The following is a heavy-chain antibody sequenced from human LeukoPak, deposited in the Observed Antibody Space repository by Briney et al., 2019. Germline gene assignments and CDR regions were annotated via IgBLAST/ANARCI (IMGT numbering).Heavy chain of an antibody. CDR2: VSTDGSST. J-gene: IGHJ5*02. V-gene: IGHV3-74*01. Sequence: GGSLRLSCAASGFNFSTYWMHWVRHAPGKGLVWVSRVSTDGSSTTYADSVKGRFTISRDNAKNTLYLQMNSLRAEDTAIYYCARGRISSNPGTWGQGTLVTVSS. CDR1: GFNFSTYW. D-gene: IGHD2-2*01. CDR3: ARGRISSNPGT.